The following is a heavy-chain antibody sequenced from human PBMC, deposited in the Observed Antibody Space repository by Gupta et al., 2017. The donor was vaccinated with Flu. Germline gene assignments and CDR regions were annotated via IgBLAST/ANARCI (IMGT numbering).Heavy chain of an antibody. CDR2: VSSGRVGSSS. CDR1: GFSVRDCY. Sequence: EHLVESGGGLVKPGRSLRLSCAVSGFSVRDCYMRWIRQAPGKGLEWVSYVSSGRVGSSSFYSDSVNGRFNIARDDAKNSLYLQLNNVGPDDTSICYCTRRRNHLSGMDVWGQGTPVTVSS. D-gene: IGHD3-3*02. J-gene: IGHJ6*02. CDR3: TRRRNHLSGMDV. V-gene: IGHV3-11*04.